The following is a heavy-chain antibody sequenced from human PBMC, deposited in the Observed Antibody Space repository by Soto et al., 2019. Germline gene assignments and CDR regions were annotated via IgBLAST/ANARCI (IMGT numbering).Heavy chain of an antibody. J-gene: IGHJ4*02. D-gene: IGHD3-22*01. CDR3: AINYYDSSGYLY. Sequence: ASVKDSCKTSGHTLINYYMHWVRQAPGQGLDWLGKIDPSGNGTSYAERFQGRITLTSDTSTKTVYVELSSLRSEDTAIYYCAINYYDSSGYLYWGQGTLVTVSS. V-gene: IGHV1-46*01. CDR1: GHTLINYY. CDR2: IDPSGNGT.